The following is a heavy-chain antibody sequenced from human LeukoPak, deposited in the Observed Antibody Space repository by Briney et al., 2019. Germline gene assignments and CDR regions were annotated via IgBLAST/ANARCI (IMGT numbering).Heavy chain of an antibody. CDR3: TTDHHGYCSSTSCSTDYYYYGMDV. Sequence: PGGSLRLSCAASGFTFSNAWMSWVRQAPGKGLEWVGRIKSKTDGGTTDYAAPVKGRFTISRDDSKNTLYLQMNSLKTEDTAVYYCTTDHHGYCSSTSCSTDYYYYGMDVWGQGTTVTVSS. D-gene: IGHD2-2*02. CDR1: GFTFSNAW. J-gene: IGHJ6*02. CDR2: IKSKTDGGTT. V-gene: IGHV3-15*01.